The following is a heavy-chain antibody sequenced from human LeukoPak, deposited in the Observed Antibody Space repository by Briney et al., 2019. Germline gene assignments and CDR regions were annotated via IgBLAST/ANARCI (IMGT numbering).Heavy chain of an antibody. CDR3: ARDHRYAFDN. CDR2: IGISSGDT. Sequence: GGSLTLSCAASGFTFIDYSMNWVRQAPGKGLEWISYIGISSGDTKYADSVKGRFTISRDKARNSLYLQMNSLRVEDTAMYYCARDHRYAFDNWGHGTLVTVSS. D-gene: IGHD5-12*01. CDR1: GFTFIDYS. V-gene: IGHV3-21*05. J-gene: IGHJ4*01.